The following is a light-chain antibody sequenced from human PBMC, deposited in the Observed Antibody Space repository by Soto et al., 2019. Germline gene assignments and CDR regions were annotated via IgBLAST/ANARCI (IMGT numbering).Light chain of an antibody. CDR2: EVN. CDR3: SSYAGTNKFVV. V-gene: IGLV2-8*01. CDR1: RSDVGGYNF. J-gene: IGLJ2*01. Sequence: QSALTQPPSASGTPRQSVTISCTGTRSDVGGYNFVSWYQPHPGKAPTLMIYEVNKRPAGVSDRFSGSNSGIRASLTVSGLQAEDEADYYCSSYAGTNKFVVFGGGTKVTVL.